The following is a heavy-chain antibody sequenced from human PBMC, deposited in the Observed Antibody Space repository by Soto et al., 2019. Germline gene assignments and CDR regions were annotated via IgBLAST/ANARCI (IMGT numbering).Heavy chain of an antibody. CDR1: GFTFSSYE. D-gene: IGHD3-3*01. CDR3: ARDLLHYDFWICYSAYFYYGMDV. CDR2: ISDSGGTV. J-gene: IGHJ6*02. Sequence: LRLSCAASGFTFSSYEMNWVRQAPGQGLEWVSYISDSGGTVYYADSVKGRFTVSRDNAQNSVYLQMNSLRTEDTAVYYCARDLLHYDFWICYSAYFYYGMDVWGPGTTVTVSS. V-gene: IGHV3-48*03.